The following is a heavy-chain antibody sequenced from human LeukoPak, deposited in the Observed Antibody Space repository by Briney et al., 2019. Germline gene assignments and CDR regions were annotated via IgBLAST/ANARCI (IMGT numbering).Heavy chain of an antibody. Sequence: GGSLRLSCAASGFTVSSNHMSWVRQAPGKGLEWVSVIYSGGSTYYADSVKGRFTISRDNSKNTLYLQMNSLRAEDTAVYYCARDRYYDSSGYFDPDAFDIWGQGTMVTVSS. J-gene: IGHJ3*02. D-gene: IGHD3-22*01. CDR3: ARDRYYDSSGYFDPDAFDI. CDR2: IYSGGST. V-gene: IGHV3-53*01. CDR1: GFTVSSNH.